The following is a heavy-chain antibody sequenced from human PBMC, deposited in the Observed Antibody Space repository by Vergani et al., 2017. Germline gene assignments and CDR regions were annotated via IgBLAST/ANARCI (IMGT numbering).Heavy chain of an antibody. V-gene: IGHV4-59*01. CDR1: GGSISSYY. Sequence: QVQLQESGPGLVKPSETLSLTCTVSGGSISSYYWSWIRQPPGKGLEWIGYIYYSGSTNYNPSLKSRVTISVDTSKNQFSLKLSSVTAADTAVYYCARDRYCGGDCVRPGMDVWGQGTTVTVSS. CDR2: IYYSGST. CDR3: ARDRYCGGDCVRPGMDV. D-gene: IGHD2-21*02. J-gene: IGHJ6*02.